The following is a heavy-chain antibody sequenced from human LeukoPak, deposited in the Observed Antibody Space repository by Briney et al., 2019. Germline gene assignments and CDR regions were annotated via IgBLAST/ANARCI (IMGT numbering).Heavy chain of an antibody. CDR3: AKPITMDPADGMDI. Sequence: GGSLRLSCAASGFTFDDYAMPWVRQAPGKGLEWVSGISWNSGSIGYADSVKGRFTISRDNAKNSLYLQMNSLRAEDTALYYCAKPITMDPADGMDIWGQGTTVTVSS. CDR1: GFTFDDYA. D-gene: IGHD3-10*01. CDR2: ISWNSGSI. J-gene: IGHJ6*02. V-gene: IGHV3-9*01.